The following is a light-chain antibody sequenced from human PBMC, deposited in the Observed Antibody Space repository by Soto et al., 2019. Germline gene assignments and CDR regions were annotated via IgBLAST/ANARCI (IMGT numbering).Light chain of an antibody. J-gene: IGLJ3*02. CDR2: DDS. CDR1: NIGTKS. Sequence: SYELTQPPSVSVAPGQTARITCGGNNIGTKSVHWYQQKPGQAPVLVVYDDSDRPSGIPERFSGSNSGNTATLTISRVEAGDEADYYCLVWDSSSDHSNWVFGGGTKVTVL. V-gene: IGLV3-21*02. CDR3: LVWDSSSDHSNWV.